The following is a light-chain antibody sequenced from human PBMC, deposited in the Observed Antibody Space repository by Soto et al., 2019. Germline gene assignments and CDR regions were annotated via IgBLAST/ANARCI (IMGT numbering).Light chain of an antibody. J-gene: IGLJ1*01. CDR2: GNT. CDR3: PSYDSSLSGYV. V-gene: IGLV1-40*01. CDR1: SSNIGAVYD. Sequence: QSVLTQPPSVSGAPGQRVTISCTGSSSNIGAVYDVHWYQHLPGTAPKLLIYGNTNRPSGVTDRFSGSKSGASASLAITGLQAEDEADYYCPSYDSSLSGYVFGTGTKLTVL.